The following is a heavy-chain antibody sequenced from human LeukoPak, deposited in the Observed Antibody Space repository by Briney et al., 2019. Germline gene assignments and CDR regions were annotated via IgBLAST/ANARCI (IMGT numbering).Heavy chain of an antibody. CDR1: GFIVSTYS. Sequence: PGGSLRLSCAASGFIVSTYSMAWVRQAPGKGLEWLAYIPSSGRINYADSLKGRLTVSRDNAKNSLYLQMNSLRDEDTAVYYCARDPGRVVRGVIINAFDIWGQGTMVTVSS. CDR3: ARDPGRVVRGVIINAFDI. CDR2: IPSSGRI. D-gene: IGHD3-10*01. V-gene: IGHV3-48*02. J-gene: IGHJ3*02.